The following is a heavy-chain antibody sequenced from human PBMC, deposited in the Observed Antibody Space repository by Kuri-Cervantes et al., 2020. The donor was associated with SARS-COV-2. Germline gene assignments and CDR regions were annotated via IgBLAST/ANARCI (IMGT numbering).Heavy chain of an antibody. CDR1: GFSFSCYE. V-gene: IGHV3-15*07. J-gene: IGHJ4*02. D-gene: IGHD5-24*01. Sequence: GGSLRLSCAVSGFSFSCYEMNWVRQAPGKGLEWVGRIKSKTDGGTTDYAAPVKGRFTISRDDSKNTLYLQMSSLKPEDTAMYYCTTDISHGPLYYFDYWGQGTLVTVSS. CDR3: TTDISHGPLYYFDY. CDR2: IKSKTDGGTT.